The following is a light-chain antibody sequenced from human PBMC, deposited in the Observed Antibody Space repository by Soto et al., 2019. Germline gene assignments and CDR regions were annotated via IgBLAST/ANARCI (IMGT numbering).Light chain of an antibody. J-gene: IGLJ2*01. Sequence: QSVLTQPPSASGSPGQSVTISCTGTSSDVGDYKFVSWYQQHPGKAPKLMIYEVSRRPSGVPDRFSGSKSGNTASLTVSGLQAEDEADYYYSSYAGNNNVVFGGGTQLTVL. CDR2: EVS. V-gene: IGLV2-8*01. CDR3: SSYAGNNNVV. CDR1: SSDVGDYKF.